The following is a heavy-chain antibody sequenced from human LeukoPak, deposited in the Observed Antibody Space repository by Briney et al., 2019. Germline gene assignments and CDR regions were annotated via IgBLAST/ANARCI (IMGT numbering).Heavy chain of an antibody. D-gene: IGHD3-22*01. CDR2: INHRGST. CDR3: ARVGDTSGYFQHFDY. J-gene: IGHJ4*01. V-gene: IGHV4-38-2*02. Sequence: PSETLPLTCSVSGYSISTDYYWGWIRQAPGKGLDWIGIINHRGSTNYNPSLKSRVTISPDTSKNQFSLKLSSVTAADTAVYYCARVGDTSGYFQHFDYWGQGILVTVSS. CDR1: GYSISTDYY.